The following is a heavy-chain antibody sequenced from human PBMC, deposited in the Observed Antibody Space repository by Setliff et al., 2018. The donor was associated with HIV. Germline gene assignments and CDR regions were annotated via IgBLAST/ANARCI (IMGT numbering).Heavy chain of an antibody. D-gene: IGHD6-13*01. Sequence: GASVKVSCKASGGTFSSYGITWVRQAPGQGLEWMGGSTPLLDTTNYAQKFQGRVTITTDTSTSTVYMELSSLNFEDTAVYYCARDYSRDGFDIWGQGTMVTVSS. V-gene: IGHV1-69*05. CDR3: ARDYSRDGFDI. CDR2: STPLLDTT. J-gene: IGHJ3*02. CDR1: GGTFSSYG.